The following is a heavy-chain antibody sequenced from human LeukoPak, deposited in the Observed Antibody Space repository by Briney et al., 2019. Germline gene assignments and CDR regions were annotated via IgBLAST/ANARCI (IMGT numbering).Heavy chain of an antibody. J-gene: IGHJ3*02. Sequence: SETLSLTCAVSGCSISSGGYSWSWIRQPPGKGLEWIGYIYHSGSTYYNPSLKSRVTISVDRSKNQFSLKLSSVTAADTAVYYCARAGHYYDSSGAPTDAFDIWGQGTMVTVSS. CDR3: ARAGHYYDSSGAPTDAFDI. V-gene: IGHV4-30-2*01. CDR1: GCSISSGGYS. D-gene: IGHD3-22*01. CDR2: IYHSGST.